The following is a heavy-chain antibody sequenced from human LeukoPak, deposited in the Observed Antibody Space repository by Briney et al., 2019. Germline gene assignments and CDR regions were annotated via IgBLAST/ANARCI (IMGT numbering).Heavy chain of an antibody. Sequence: GGSLRLSCAASGFTFSSYDMSWVRQAPGKGLQWVSGISNSGISTYYADSVKGRFTISRDNSKNTLYLQMNSLRAEDTAVYYCAGSPPGVWGQGTLVTVSS. CDR2: ISNSGIST. CDR3: AGSPPGV. D-gene: IGHD1-26*01. CDR1: GFTFSSYD. J-gene: IGHJ4*02. V-gene: IGHV3-23*01.